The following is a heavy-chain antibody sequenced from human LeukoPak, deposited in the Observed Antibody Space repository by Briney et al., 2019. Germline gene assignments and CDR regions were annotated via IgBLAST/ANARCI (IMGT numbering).Heavy chain of an antibody. CDR2: IKPNSGGT. D-gene: IGHD3-10*01. CDR3: AKGRFTMVRGLIWTAFDI. CDR1: GYTFTGYY. V-gene: IGHV1-2*02. J-gene: IGHJ3*02. Sequence: GASVKVSCKASGYTFTGYYIHWVRQAPGQGLEWMGWIKPNSGGTNYAQKFQGRVTMTRDTSISTAYMELSRLRSDDTALYYCAKGRFTMVRGLIWTAFDIWGQGIMVTVSS.